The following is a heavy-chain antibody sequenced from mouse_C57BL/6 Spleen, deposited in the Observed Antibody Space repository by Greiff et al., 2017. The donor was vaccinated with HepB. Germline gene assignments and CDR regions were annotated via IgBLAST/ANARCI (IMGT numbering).Heavy chain of an antibody. CDR2: ISYSGST. CDR1: GYSITSGYD. D-gene: IGHD2-5*01. J-gene: IGHJ3*01. Sequence: EVQLQESGPGMVKPSQSLSLTCTVTGYSITSGYDWHWIRHFPGNKLEWMGYISYSGSTNYNPSLKSRISITHDTSKNHFSLKLNSVTTEETATYYCARGDYSNYFAYWGQGTLVTVSA. CDR3: ARGDYSNYFAY. V-gene: IGHV3-1*01.